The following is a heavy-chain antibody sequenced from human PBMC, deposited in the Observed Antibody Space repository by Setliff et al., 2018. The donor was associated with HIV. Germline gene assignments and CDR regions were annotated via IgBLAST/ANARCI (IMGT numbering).Heavy chain of an antibody. D-gene: IGHD3-10*01. CDR2: FYDSGST. CDR3: TGDYNSGSNRFDY. Sequence: SETLSLTCTVSGGSISSYYWSWIRQPPEKGLEWIGYFYDSGSTYYNPSLKSRVTISVDTSKKQFSLKLTSVTAADTAVYYCTGDYNSGSNRFDYWGQGTPVTVSS. J-gene: IGHJ4*02. V-gene: IGHV4-59*08. CDR1: GGSISSYY.